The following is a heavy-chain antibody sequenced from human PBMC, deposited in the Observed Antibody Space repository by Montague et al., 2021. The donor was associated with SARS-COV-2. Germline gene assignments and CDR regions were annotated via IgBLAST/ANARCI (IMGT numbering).Heavy chain of an antibody. J-gene: IGHJ4*02. CDR2: ITGGGGST. Sequence: SLRLSCAASGFTFRSYGMSWVRQAPGKGLERVSGITGGGGSTYYADSVKGRFTISRDNSKNTLYLQMNSLRAEDTAVYYCAKGYYYDTSGYLHPFDYWGQGTLVTVSS. CDR3: AKGYYYDTSGYLHPFDY. CDR1: GFTFRSYG. D-gene: IGHD3-22*01. V-gene: IGHV3-23*01.